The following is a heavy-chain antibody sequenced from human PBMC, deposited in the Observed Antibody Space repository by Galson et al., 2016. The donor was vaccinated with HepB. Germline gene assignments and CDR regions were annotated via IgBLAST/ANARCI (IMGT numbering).Heavy chain of an antibody. CDR1: GGSSSGSY. CDR2: INHSGIT. V-gene: IGHV4-34*01. J-gene: IGHJ4*02. CDR3: ARYLSRYSSSWFLVPGRNYFDY. Sequence: SETLSLTCAVYGGSSSGSYWSWIRQPPGMGLEWIGEINHSGITNYNPSLKSRVPISVDTSKDQFSLKLSSVTAADTALYYCARYLSRYSSSWFLVPGRNYFDYWGQGTLVTVSS. D-gene: IGHD6-13*01.